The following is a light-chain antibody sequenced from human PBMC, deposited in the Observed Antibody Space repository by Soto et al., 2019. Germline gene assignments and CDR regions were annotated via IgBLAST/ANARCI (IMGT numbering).Light chain of an antibody. CDR3: QQRVNRDT. CDR1: QSVTTY. V-gene: IGKV3-11*01. J-gene: IGKJ4*01. Sequence: EIVLTQSPATLSFSPGERASLSCRASQSVTTYLAWYQQKPGQAPRLLIYDSSNRATGIPARFRGSGSGTDFTLTISSLESEDFAVYYCQQRVNRDTFGGGTKVEIX. CDR2: DSS.